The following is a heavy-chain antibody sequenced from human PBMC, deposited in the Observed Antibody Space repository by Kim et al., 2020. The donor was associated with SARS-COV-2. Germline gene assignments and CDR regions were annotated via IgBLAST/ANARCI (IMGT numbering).Heavy chain of an antibody. CDR1: GDSVSSNSAA. CDR3: ARGLGGLWFGELLRLDNWFDP. V-gene: IGHV6-1*01. Sequence: SQTLSLTCAISGDSVSSNSAAWNWIRQSPSRGLEWLGRTYYRSKWYNDYAVSVKSRITINPDTSKNQFSLQLNSVTPEDTAVYYCARGLGGLWFGELLRLDNWFDPWGQGTLVTVSS. J-gene: IGHJ5*02. CDR2: TYYRSKWYN. D-gene: IGHD3-10*01.